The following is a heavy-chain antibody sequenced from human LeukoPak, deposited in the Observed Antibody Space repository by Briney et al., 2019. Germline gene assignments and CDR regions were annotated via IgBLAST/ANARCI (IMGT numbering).Heavy chain of an antibody. Sequence: SETLSLTCTVSGDSISNSRYSWGWIRQPPGKGLEWIGTTSYSGSAYYNPSLKSRVTMPVDTSKNQFSLKLSSVAAADTAVYYCARLRGSYGGDAFDIWGQGTVVTVSS. D-gene: IGHD1-26*01. CDR3: ARLRGSYGGDAFDI. J-gene: IGHJ3*02. V-gene: IGHV4-39*01. CDR1: GDSISNSRYS. CDR2: TSYSGSA.